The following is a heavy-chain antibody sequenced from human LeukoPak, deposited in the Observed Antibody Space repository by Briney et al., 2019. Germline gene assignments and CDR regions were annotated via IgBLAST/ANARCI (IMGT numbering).Heavy chain of an antibody. V-gene: IGHV4-59*01. Sequence: KPSETLSLTCTVSGGSITSYYWTWIRQPPGKGLEWIGYISYIGSTSYNPSLKSRVTISLDTSSNQFSLKLSSVTAADSAVYYCARARTGFDLWGQGALVTVSS. D-gene: IGHD1-1*01. CDR1: GGSITSYY. CDR2: ISYIGST. CDR3: ARARTGFDL. J-gene: IGHJ5*02.